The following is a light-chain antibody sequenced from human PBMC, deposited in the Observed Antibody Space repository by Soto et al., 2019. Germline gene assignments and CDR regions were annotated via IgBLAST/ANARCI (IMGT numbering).Light chain of an antibody. Sequence: DIQMTQSPSSLSASVGDRVTITCRASQSISSSLNWYQQRPGKAPKLLIYAASSLQSGVPSRCSGSGSGTDFTLTINSLQPEDCATYYCQQSFSTPYTFGQGTNLDIK. CDR3: QQSFSTPYT. J-gene: IGKJ2*01. CDR2: AAS. V-gene: IGKV1-39*01. CDR1: QSISSS.